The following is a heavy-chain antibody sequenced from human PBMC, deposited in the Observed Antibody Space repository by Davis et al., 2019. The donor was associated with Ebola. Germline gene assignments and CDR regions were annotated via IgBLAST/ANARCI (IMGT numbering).Heavy chain of an antibody. D-gene: IGHD6-6*01. J-gene: IGHJ5*02. Sequence: ASVKVSCKASGYTFTSYAMHWVRQAPGQRLEWMGWINAGNGNTKYSQKFQGRVTITRDTSASTAYMELSSLRSEDTAVYYCARDKIAARPGRYNWFDPWGQGTLVTVSS. CDR1: GYTFTSYA. V-gene: IGHV1-3*01. CDR2: INAGNGNT. CDR3: ARDKIAARPGRYNWFDP.